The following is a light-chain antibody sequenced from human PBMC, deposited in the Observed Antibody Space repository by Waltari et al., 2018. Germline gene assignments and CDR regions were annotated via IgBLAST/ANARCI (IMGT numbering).Light chain of an antibody. Sequence: QSALTQPPSASGSPGQSVTISCTGTSSDVGAYNYVSWYQQHPGKAPKLMIYEVTKRHSGVPDRFSGSKSGNTASLTVSGLQAEDEADYYCSSYADNTWIFGGGTKLTVL. J-gene: IGLJ2*01. CDR2: EVT. V-gene: IGLV2-8*01. CDR3: SSYADNTWI. CDR1: SSDVGAYNY.